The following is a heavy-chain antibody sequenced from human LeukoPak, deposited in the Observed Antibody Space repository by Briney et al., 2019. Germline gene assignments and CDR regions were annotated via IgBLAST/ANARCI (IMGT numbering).Heavy chain of an antibody. V-gene: IGHV5-51*01. CDR3: ARHSSSADIDYFDY. J-gene: IGHJ4*02. Sequence: GESLQISCKGSGYSFTSYWIGWVRQMPGKGLEWMGIVYPGDSDTRYSPSLEGQVTISADKSITTAYLQWSSLKASDNAMYYCARHSSSADIDYFDYWGQGTLVTVSS. CDR1: GYSFTSYW. CDR2: VYPGDSDT.